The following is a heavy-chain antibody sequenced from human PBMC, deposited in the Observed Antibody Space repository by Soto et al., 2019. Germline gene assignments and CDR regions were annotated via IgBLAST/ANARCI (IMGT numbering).Heavy chain of an antibody. CDR3: ARAIEMATIGWFDP. Sequence: GESLKISCKASGYSFTTYWIGWVRQMPGKGLEWMGIIYPGDSDTRYRPSLLGQVTISADKSISTAYLQWSSLKASDTAIYYCARAIEMATIGWFDPWGQGTLVTVSS. D-gene: IGHD5-12*01. J-gene: IGHJ5*02. CDR1: GYSFTTYW. CDR2: IYPGDSDT. V-gene: IGHV5-51*01.